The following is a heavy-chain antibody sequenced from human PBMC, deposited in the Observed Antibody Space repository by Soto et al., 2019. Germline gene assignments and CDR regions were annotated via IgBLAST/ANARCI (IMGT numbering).Heavy chain of an antibody. CDR3: ARPRGYDSSGYYPWRNWFGP. CDR1: GGSISSSSYY. Sequence: ASETLSLTCTVSGGSISSSSYYWGWIRQPPGKGLEWIGSIYYSGSTYYNPSLKSRVTISVDTSKNQFSLKLSSVTAADTAVYYCARPRGYDSSGYYPWRNWFGPWGQGTLVTVSS. D-gene: IGHD3-22*01. CDR2: IYYSGST. V-gene: IGHV4-39*01. J-gene: IGHJ5*02.